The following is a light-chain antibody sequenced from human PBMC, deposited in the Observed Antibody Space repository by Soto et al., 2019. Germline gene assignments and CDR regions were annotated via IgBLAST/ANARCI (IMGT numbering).Light chain of an antibody. CDR3: QQSYSTPRP. V-gene: IGKV1-39*01. CDR1: QSISSN. CDR2: AAS. Sequence: DIQMTQSPSSLSASVGDRVTITCRASQSISSNLNWYQQKPGKAPKLLIYAASTLQSGVPSRFSGSGSGTDFTLTISSLQPEDFATYYCQQSYSTPRPFGGGTKVEIK. J-gene: IGKJ4*01.